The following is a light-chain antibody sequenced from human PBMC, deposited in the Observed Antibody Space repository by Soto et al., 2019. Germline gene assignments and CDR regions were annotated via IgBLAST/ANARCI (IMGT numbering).Light chain of an antibody. V-gene: IGKV1-5*03. CDR3: QHYNSYSEA. CDR1: QTISSW. Sequence: DIQRTQSPSTLSVSVGDRFTISCRASQTISSWLAWYQQKPGKAPKLLIYKASTLKSGVPSRFSGSGSGTEFTLTISSLQPDDFATYYCQHYNSYSEAFGQGTKVDIK. J-gene: IGKJ1*01. CDR2: KAS.